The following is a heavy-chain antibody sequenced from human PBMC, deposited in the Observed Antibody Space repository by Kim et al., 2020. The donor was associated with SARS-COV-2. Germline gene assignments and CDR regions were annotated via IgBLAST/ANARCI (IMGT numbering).Heavy chain of an antibody. CDR3: ATEHTERRLVPHAFDV. J-gene: IGHJ3*01. Sequence: ATVKGRFIISRDNSKNTLYLQMNELKTEDTAVLYCATEHTERRLVPHAFDVWGQGTHVTVSS. D-gene: IGHD2-8*02. V-gene: IGHV3-15*01.